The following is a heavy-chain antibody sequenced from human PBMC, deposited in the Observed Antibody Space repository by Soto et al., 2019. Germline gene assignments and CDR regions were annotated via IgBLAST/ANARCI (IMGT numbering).Heavy chain of an antibody. CDR1: GFTFSSYS. J-gene: IGHJ6*02. CDR2: ISSSSSYI. CDR3: AREDLTIFGVSRPLYGMDV. V-gene: IGHV3-21*01. Sequence: PGGSLRLSCAASGFTFSSYSMNWVRQAPGKGLEWVSSISSSSSYIYYADSVKGRFTISRDNAKNSLYLQMNSLRAEDTAVYYCAREDLTIFGVSRPLYGMDVWGQGTTVTVSS. D-gene: IGHD3-3*01.